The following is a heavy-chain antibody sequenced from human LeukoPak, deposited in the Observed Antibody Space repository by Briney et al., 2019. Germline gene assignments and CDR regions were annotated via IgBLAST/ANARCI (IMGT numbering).Heavy chain of an antibody. V-gene: IGHV3-7*01. D-gene: IGHD1-1*01. CDR2: IKQDGSEK. J-gene: IGHJ6*02. CDR1: GFTFSSYW. CDR3: AKDFSSGTAYYYGMDV. Sequence: GGSLRLSCAASGFTFSSYWMSWVRQAPGKGLEWVANIKQDGSEKYYVDSVKGRFTISRDNAKNSLYLQMNSLRAEDTAVYYCAKDFSSGTAYYYGMDVWGQGTTVTVSS.